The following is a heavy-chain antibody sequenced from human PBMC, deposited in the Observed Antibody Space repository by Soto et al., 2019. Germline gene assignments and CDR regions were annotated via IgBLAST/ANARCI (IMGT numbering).Heavy chain of an antibody. CDR1: GGSVSSYY. Sequence: SETLSLTCIVSGGSVSSYYWTWTRQPPGKGLEWIGCICNGATTNYNPSLKSRVTISVDTSKNQFSLKLTSVTAADTAVYYCARDKITGLFDYWGQGTLVTVS. V-gene: IGHV4-59*02. J-gene: IGHJ4*02. D-gene: IGHD2-8*02. CDR3: ARDKITGLFDY. CDR2: ICNGATT.